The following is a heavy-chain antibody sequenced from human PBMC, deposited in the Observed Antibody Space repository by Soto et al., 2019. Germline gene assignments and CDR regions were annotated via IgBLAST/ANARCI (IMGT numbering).Heavy chain of an antibody. J-gene: IGHJ3*02. CDR3: AREGRRYCSGGSCLDAFDI. CDR2: IYYSGST. Sequence: SETLSLTCTVSGGSISSYYWSWIRQPPGKGLEWIGYIYYSGSTNYNPSLKSRVTISVDTSKNQFSLKLSSVTAADTAVYYCAREGRRYCSGGSCLDAFDIWGQGTMVTVSS. V-gene: IGHV4-59*01. D-gene: IGHD2-15*01. CDR1: GGSISSYY.